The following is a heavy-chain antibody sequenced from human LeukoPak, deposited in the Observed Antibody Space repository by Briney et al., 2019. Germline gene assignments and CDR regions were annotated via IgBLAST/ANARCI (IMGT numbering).Heavy chain of an antibody. CDR2: ISAYNGNT. Sequence: GASVKVSCKASGYTFTSYGISLVRQAPGQGLEWMGWISAYNGNTNYAQKLQGRVTMTTDTSTSTAYMELRSLRSDDTAVYYCARDLRRYDSSGYYYYWGQGTLVTVSS. V-gene: IGHV1-18*01. D-gene: IGHD3-22*01. CDR1: GYTFTSYG. CDR3: ARDLRRYDSSGYYYY. J-gene: IGHJ4*02.